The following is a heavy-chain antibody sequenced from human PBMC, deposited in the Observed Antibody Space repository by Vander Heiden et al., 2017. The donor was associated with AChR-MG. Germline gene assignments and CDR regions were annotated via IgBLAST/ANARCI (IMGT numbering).Heavy chain of an antibody. D-gene: IGHD2-2*01. J-gene: IGHJ3*02. Sequence: QVQLVQSGAEVKKPGSSVKVSCKASGGTFSSYAIRWVRQAPGQGLEWMGGIIPIFGTANYAQKFQGRVTITADESTSTAYMELSSLRSEDTAVYYCARVYCSSTSCYAGGDAFDIWGQGTMVTVSS. V-gene: IGHV1-69*01. CDR3: ARVYCSSTSCYAGGDAFDI. CDR1: GGTFSSYA. CDR2: IIPIFGTA.